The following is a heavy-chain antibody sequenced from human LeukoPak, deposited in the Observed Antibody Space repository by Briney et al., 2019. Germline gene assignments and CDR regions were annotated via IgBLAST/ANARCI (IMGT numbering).Heavy chain of an antibody. Sequence: PGGSLRLSCVVSGFTVSTNYMSWVRQAPGKGLEWVSLIYSGGSTYYADSVESRFIISRDNSKNTLYLQMNSLRAEDMAVYYCARVGQWLSYYFDYWGQGTLTTSSS. CDR1: GFTVSTNY. V-gene: IGHV3-66*01. CDR3: ARVGQWLSYYFDY. CDR2: IYSGGST. D-gene: IGHD5-12*01. J-gene: IGHJ4*02.